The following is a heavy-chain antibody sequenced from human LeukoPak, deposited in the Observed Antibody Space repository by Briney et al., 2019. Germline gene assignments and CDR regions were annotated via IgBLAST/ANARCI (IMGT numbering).Heavy chain of an antibody. CDR1: GYTFTSYG. D-gene: IGHD5-24*01. J-gene: IGHJ4*02. CDR2: INPSGGST. V-gene: IGHV1-46*01. CDR3: ARVVRDGYRADY. Sequence: ASVKVSCKASGYTFTSYGISWVRQAPGQGLEWMGIINPSGGSTSYAQKFQGRVTMTRDTSTSTVYMELSSLRSEDTAVYYCARVVRDGYRADYWGQGTLVTVSS.